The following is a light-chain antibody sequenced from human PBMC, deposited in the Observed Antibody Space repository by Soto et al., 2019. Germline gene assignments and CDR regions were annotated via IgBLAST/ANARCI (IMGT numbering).Light chain of an antibody. CDR1: QSIGSY. Sequence: DIQMNQSPSSLSASVGDRVTITSRPSQSIGSYLNWYQQKRGKAPKVXIYAASSLHSGVPSRFSGSGAGTNFTLTISSLQPEDVATDYCQQANSFTITFCQGTRLEN. J-gene: IGKJ5*01. V-gene: IGKV1-39*01. CDR2: AAS. CDR3: QQANSFTIT.